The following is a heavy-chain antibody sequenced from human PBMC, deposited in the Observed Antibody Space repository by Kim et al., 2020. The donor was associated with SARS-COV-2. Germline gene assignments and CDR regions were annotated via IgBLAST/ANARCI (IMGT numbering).Heavy chain of an antibody. V-gene: IGHV1-3*01. CDR3: ARAGYSSGWSSGYYGMDV. D-gene: IGHD6-19*01. CDR2: INAGNGNT. Sequence: ASVKVSCKASGYTFTSYAMHWVRQAPGQRLEWMGWINAGNGNTKYSQKFQGRVTITRDTSASTAYMELSSLRSEDTAVYYCARAGYSSGWSSGYYGMDVWGQGTTVTVSS. J-gene: IGHJ6*02. CDR1: GYTFTSYA.